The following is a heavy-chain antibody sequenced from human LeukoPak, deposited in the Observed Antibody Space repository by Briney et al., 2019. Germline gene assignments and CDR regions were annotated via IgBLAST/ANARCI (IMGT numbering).Heavy chain of an antibody. D-gene: IGHD7-27*01. CDR3: APMGTGRFDY. J-gene: IGHJ4*02. CDR1: GFTFSSYG. Sequence: PGGSLRLSCAASGFTFSSYGMHWVRQAPGKRLEWVAVISYDGSNKYYADSVKGRFTISRDNSKNTLYLQMNSLRAEDTAVYYCAPMGTGRFDYWGQGTLVTVSS. V-gene: IGHV3-30*03. CDR2: ISYDGSNK.